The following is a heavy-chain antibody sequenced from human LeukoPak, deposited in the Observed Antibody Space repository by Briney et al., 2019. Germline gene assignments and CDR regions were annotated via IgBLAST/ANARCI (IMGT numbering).Heavy chain of an antibody. J-gene: IGHJ4*02. CDR3: ARAYCSSTSCYQFDY. D-gene: IGHD2-2*01. V-gene: IGHV1-2*02. Sequence: ASVKVSCKALGYTFTDHYFHWLRQAPGQGLEWMGWIHPGRGDTNYAQKFQGRVTMTRDRSISTDDMELSRLTSDDTAVYYCARAYCSSTSCYQFDYWGQGTLVTVSS. CDR1: GYTFTDHY. CDR2: IHPGRGDT.